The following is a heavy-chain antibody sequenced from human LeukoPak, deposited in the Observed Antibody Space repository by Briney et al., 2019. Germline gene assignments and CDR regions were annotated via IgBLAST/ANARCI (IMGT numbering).Heavy chain of an antibody. D-gene: IGHD5-12*01. J-gene: IGHJ4*02. V-gene: IGHV1-46*01. CDR1: GYTFTSYY. CDR3: VVADRVPD. Sequence: GASVKVSCKASGYTFTSYYMHWVRQAPGQGLEWMGIINPSGGSTSYAQKFQGRVTMTTDTSTSTAYMELRSLRSDDTAVYYCVVADRVPDWGQGTLVTVSS. CDR2: INPSGGST.